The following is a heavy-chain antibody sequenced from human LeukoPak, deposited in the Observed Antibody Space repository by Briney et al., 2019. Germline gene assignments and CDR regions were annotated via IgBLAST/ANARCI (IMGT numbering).Heavy chain of an antibody. Sequence: GGSLRLSCAASGFTFSSYGMHWVRQAPGKGLEWVAFIRYDGSNKYYADSVKGRFTISRDNSKNTLYLQMNSLRAEDTAVYYCARDRAAVFDPWGQGTLVTVSS. D-gene: IGHD2-15*01. J-gene: IGHJ5*02. CDR3: ARDRAAVFDP. V-gene: IGHV3-30*02. CDR1: GFTFSSYG. CDR2: IRYDGSNK.